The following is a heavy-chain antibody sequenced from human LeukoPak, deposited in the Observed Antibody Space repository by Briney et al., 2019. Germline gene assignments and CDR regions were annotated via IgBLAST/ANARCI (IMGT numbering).Heavy chain of an antibody. CDR3: ARDYNC. J-gene: IGHJ4*02. D-gene: IGHD3-10*01. V-gene: IGHV3-11*01. CDR1: GFTFTDCY. CDR2: ISSSGTVI. Sequence: GGSLRLSCAASGFTFTDCYMSWIRQAPGKGLEWVSYISSSGTVIYYGDSVKGRFTISRDNAKKSLYLQMNGLRAEDTAVYYCARDYNCWGQGTLVTVSS.